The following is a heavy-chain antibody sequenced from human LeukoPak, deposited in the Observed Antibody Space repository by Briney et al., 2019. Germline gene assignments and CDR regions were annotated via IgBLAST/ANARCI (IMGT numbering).Heavy chain of an antibody. V-gene: IGHV4-59*08. J-gene: IGHJ5*02. CDR2: IYYSGST. CDR1: GGSISSYY. CDR3: ASETDYSHPNWFDP. Sequence: SETLSLTCTVSGGSISSYYWSWIRQPPGEGLEWIGYIYYSGSTNYNPSLKSRVTISVDTSKNQFSLKLSSVTAADTALYYCASETDYSHPNWFDPWGQGTLVTVSS. D-gene: IGHD4-11*01.